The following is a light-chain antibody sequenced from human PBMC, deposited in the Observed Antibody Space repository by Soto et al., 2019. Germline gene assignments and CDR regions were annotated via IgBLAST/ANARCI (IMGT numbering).Light chain of an antibody. CDR3: SSFTTSTSYV. Sequence: QSVLTQPASVSGSPGQSIAISCTGTSSDVGGYNSVSWYQQYPGKAPKLMIHDVSNRPSGVSNRFSGSKSGNTASLTISGLQAEVEADYYCSSFTTSTSYVFGSGTKLTVL. V-gene: IGLV2-14*01. CDR2: DVS. CDR1: SSDVGGYNS. J-gene: IGLJ1*01.